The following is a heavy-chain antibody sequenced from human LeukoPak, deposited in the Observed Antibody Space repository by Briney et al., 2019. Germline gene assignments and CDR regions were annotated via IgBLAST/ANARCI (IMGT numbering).Heavy chain of an antibody. V-gene: IGHV4-61*01. Sequence: SETLSLTCTVSGGSVSSGTYFWSWIRQPPGKGLEWIGYIYFSGSTNYNPSLKSRVTISVDTSKNQFSLKLSSVTAADTAVYYCAREEEITMVRGVTSYYYYGMDVWGKGTTVTVSS. J-gene: IGHJ6*04. CDR3: AREEEITMVRGVTSYYYYGMDV. CDR1: GGSVSSGTYF. D-gene: IGHD3-10*01. CDR2: IYFSGST.